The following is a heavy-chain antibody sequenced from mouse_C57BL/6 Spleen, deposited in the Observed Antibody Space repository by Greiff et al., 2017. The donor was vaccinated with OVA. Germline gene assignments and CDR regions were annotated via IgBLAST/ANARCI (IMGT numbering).Heavy chain of an antibody. Sequence: EVMLVESGAGLVKPGGSLKLSCAASGFTFSSYAMSWVRQTPEKRLEWVAYISSGGDYIYYADTVKGRFTISRDNARNTLYLQMSSLKSEDTAMYYCTRHGSSSRDWYFDVWGTGTTVTVSS. D-gene: IGHD1-1*01. CDR1: GFTFSSYA. V-gene: IGHV5S21*01. J-gene: IGHJ1*03. CDR3: TRHGSSSRDWYFDV. CDR2: ISSGGDYI.